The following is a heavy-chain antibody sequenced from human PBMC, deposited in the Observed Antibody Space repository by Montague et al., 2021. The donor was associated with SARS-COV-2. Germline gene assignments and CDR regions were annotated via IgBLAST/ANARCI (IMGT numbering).Heavy chain of an antibody. J-gene: IGHJ4*02. CDR3: ALLGGVHTFDY. CDR2: TNSDGSST. Sequence: SLRLSCAASGFTFSSYWMHWVRQAPGKGLVWVSRTNSDGSSTSYADSVKGRFTISRDNAKNTLYLQMNSLRAEDTAVYYCALLGGVHTFDYWGQGTLVTVSS. CDR1: GFTFSSYW. V-gene: IGHV3-74*01. D-gene: IGHD3-16*01.